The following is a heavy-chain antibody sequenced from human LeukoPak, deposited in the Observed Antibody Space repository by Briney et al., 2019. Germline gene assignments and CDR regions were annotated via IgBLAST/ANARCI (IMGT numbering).Heavy chain of an antibody. CDR3: AKDLSYYHDNSGYSYLDY. Sequence: GGSLRLSCAASGFTFSSYWMHWVCQAPGKGLEWVAVISYDGSDTYYADSVKGRFTISRDNSKSTLYLQMNSLRAEDTAVYYCAKDLSYYHDNSGYSYLDYWGQGTLVTVSS. V-gene: IGHV3-30*18. CDR2: ISYDGSDT. CDR1: GFTFSSYW. J-gene: IGHJ4*02. D-gene: IGHD3-22*01.